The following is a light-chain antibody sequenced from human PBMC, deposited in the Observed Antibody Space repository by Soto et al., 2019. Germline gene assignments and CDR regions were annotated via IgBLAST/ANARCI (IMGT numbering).Light chain of an antibody. V-gene: IGLV2-11*01. CDR2: DVS. Sequence: QSALTQPRSVSGSPGQSVTISCTGTSSDVGAYNYVSWYQQHPGKAPKLIIYDVSKRPSGVPDRFSGSKSGNTASLTIPGLQAEDEADYYCQSYDSSLSGWVFGGGTKVTVL. J-gene: IGLJ3*02. CDR3: QSYDSSLSGWV. CDR1: SSDVGAYNY.